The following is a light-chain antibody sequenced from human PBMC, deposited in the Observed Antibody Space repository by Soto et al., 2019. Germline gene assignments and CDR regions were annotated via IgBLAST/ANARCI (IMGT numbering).Light chain of an antibody. V-gene: IGLV1-51*01. Sequence: QSVLTQPPSVSAAPGQKVTISCYGSSSNIGNNYVSWYQQLPGTAPKLLIYDNNKRPSGIPDRFSGSKSGTSATLGITGLQTGDEADYYCGTWDFSLSVWVFGGGTKLTVL. CDR1: SSNIGNNY. CDR3: GTWDFSLSVWV. CDR2: DNN. J-gene: IGLJ3*02.